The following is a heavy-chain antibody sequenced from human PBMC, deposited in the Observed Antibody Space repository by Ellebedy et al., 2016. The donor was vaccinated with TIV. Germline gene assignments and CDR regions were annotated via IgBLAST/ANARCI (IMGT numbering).Heavy chain of an antibody. Sequence: GESLKISCAASGFNFRSYWMTWVRQAPGKGLEWVAKIRQEGDEIYYVESVKGRFTISRDNAKNSRFLQMNSLRVEETAVYYCARRTSYGDYAVQVNPWFDPWGQGTLVTVSS. V-gene: IGHV3-7*01. CDR2: IRQEGDEI. J-gene: IGHJ5*02. CDR1: GFNFRSYW. CDR3: ARRTSYGDYAVQVNPWFDP. D-gene: IGHD4-17*01.